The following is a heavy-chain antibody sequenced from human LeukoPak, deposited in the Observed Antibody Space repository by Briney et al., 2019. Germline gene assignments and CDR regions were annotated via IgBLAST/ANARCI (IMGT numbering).Heavy chain of an antibody. CDR3: ARDQGEPFFDY. CDR1: GFTFSNYS. CDR2: ISSSSSHI. Sequence: GGSLRLSCAASGFTFSNYSMNWVRQAPGKGLEWVSSISSSSSHIYYADSVKGRFTFSRDNAKNSLYLQMNSLRVEDTAVYYCARDQGEPFFDYWGQGTLVTVSS. D-gene: IGHD1-14*01. V-gene: IGHV3-21*01. J-gene: IGHJ4*02.